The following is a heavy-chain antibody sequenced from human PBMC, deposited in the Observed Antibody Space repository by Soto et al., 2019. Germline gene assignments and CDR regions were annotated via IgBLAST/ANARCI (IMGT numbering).Heavy chain of an antibody. J-gene: IGHJ4*02. CDR1: GFTFSSYG. D-gene: IGHD6-6*01. V-gene: IGHV3-30*18. CDR3: AKVRDSSSSVTTYFDY. CDR2: ISYDGSNK. Sequence: PGGSLRLSCAASGFTFSSYGMHWVRQAPGKGLEWVAVISYDGSNKYYADSVKGRFTISRDNSKNTLYLQMNSLRAEDTAVYYCAKVRDSSSSVTTYFDYWGQGTLVTVSS.